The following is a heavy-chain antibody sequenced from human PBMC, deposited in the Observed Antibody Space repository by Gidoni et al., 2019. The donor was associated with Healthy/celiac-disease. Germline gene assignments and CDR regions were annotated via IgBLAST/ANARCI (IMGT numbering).Heavy chain of an antibody. V-gene: IGHV1-46*01. CDR2: INPSGGST. J-gene: IGHJ5*02. Sequence: QVQLVQSGAEVKKPGASVKVSCQASGYTFTSYYMHWVRQAPGQGLEWMGIINPSGGSTSYAQKFQGRVTMTRDTSTSTVYMELSSLRSEDTAVYYCARANYWDSYGNNWFDPWGQGTLVTVSS. CDR3: ARANYWDSYGNNWFDP. CDR1: GYTFTSYY. D-gene: IGHD5-18*01.